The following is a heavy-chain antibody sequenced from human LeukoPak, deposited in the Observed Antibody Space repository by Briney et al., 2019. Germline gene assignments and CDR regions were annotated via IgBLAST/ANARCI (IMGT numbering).Heavy chain of an antibody. CDR3: ARAGVAQLRYFDWLGPRYNWFDP. D-gene: IGHD3-9*01. CDR2: IYYSGST. Sequence: SETLPLTCAVSGGSIRDYQWSWIRQPPGKGLEWIGYIYYSGSTNYNPSLKSRVTISVDTSKNQFSLKLSSVTAADTAVYYCARAGVAQLRYFDWLGPRYNWFDPWGQGTLVTVSS. J-gene: IGHJ5*02. CDR1: GGSIRDYQ. V-gene: IGHV4-59*08.